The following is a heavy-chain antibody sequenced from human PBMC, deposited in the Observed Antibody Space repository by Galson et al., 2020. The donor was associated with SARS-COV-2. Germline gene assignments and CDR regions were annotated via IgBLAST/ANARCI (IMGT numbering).Heavy chain of an antibody. Sequence: GETLRLSCEASGFGFSNYWISWVRQAPGSGLEWVANIKHDGSEKYYVDSVQCRFTISRDNTKNSLYLQMHNLRIEDTAVYHCARVDCSGGSCYTGSYWGQGTLVIVSS. V-gene: IGHV3-7*03. CDR2: IKHDGSEK. CDR3: ARVDCSGGSCYTGSY. D-gene: IGHD2-15*01. J-gene: IGHJ4*02. CDR1: GFGFSNYW.